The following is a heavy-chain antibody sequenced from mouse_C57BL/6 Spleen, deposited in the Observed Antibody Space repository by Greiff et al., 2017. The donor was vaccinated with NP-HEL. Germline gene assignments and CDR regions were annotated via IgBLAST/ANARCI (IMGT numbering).Heavy chain of an antibody. V-gene: IGHV1-42*01. CDR2: INPSTGGT. D-gene: IGHD2-4*01. Sequence: VQLQQSGPELVKPGASVKISCKASGYSFTGYYMNWVKQSPEKSLEWIGEINPSTGGTTYNQKFKAKATLTVDKSSSTAYMQLKSLTSEDSAVYYCARRRGLRGSYAMDYWGQGTSVTVSS. CDR3: ARRRGLRGSYAMDY. CDR1: GYSFTGYY. J-gene: IGHJ4*01.